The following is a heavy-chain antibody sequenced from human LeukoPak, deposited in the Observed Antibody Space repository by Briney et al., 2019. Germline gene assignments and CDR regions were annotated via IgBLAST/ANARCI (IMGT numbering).Heavy chain of an antibody. CDR1: GGSFSGYY. V-gene: IGHV4-34*01. Sequence: PSETLSLTCAVYGGSFSGYYWSWIRQPPGKGLGWIGEINHSGSTNYNPSLKSRVTISVDTSKNQFSLKLSSVTAADTAVYYCATLSDQLLGGDYWGQGTLVTVSS. J-gene: IGHJ4*02. D-gene: IGHD2-2*01. CDR2: INHSGST. CDR3: ATLSDQLLGGDY.